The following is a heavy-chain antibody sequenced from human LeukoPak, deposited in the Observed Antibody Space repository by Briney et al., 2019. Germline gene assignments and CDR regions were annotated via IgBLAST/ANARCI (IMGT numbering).Heavy chain of an antibody. V-gene: IGHV4-34*01. D-gene: IGHD3-10*01. CDR2: INHSGST. J-gene: IGHJ6*02. Sequence: SETLSLTCAVHGGSFSGYYWSWIRQPPGKGLEWIGEINHSGSTNYNPSLKSRVTISVDTSKNQFSLKLSSVTAADTAVYYCASGYYGSGSRPALLYYYYGMDVWGQGTTVTVSS. CDR1: GGSFSGYY. CDR3: ASGYYGSGSRPALLYYYYGMDV.